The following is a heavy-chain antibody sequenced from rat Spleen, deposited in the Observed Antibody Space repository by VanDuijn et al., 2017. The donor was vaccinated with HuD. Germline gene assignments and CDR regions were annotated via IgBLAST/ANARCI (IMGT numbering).Heavy chain of an antibody. D-gene: IGHD3-1*01. Sequence: QVQLKESGPGLVQPSQTLSLTCTVAGFSLTSYNVHWVRQPPGKGLEWMGVIWNTGATRYTSALKTRLSISKDTTKSQIFLKINCLQTEDTATYYSARHSVGPHDYFDYWGQGVMVTVSS. J-gene: IGHJ2*01. V-gene: IGHV2-41*01. CDR1: GFSLTSYN. CDR3: ARHSVGPHDYFDY. CDR2: IWNTGAT.